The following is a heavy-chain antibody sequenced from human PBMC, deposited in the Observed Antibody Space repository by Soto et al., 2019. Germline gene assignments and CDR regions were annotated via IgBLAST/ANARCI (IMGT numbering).Heavy chain of an antibody. V-gene: IGHV3-33*01. CDR3: ARGAGSGSYWDWFDP. CDR1: GLTFSSYG. J-gene: IGHJ5*02. Sequence: QVQLVESGGGVVQPGRSLRLSCAAPGLTFSSYGMHWVRQAPGKGLEWVAVIWYDGSNKYYADSVKGRFTISRDNSKNTLYLQMNSVRAEDTAVSYCARGAGSGSYWDWFDPWCQGTLVTVSS. D-gene: IGHD3-10*01. CDR2: IWYDGSNK.